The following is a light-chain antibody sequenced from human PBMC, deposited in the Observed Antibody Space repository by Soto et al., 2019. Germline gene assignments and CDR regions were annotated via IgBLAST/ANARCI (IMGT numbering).Light chain of an antibody. CDR2: GAS. V-gene: IGKV1-17*01. Sequence: DVQVTQSPSSLSASVGDRVTITCRASQDIRTNLNWYQQKPGQAPQRLIYGASTLQGGVPPRFGGSGSGTEFTLTITSLQPEDFATYFCLQHYDDTYTFGQGTKVDVK. CDR3: LQHYDDTYT. CDR1: QDIRTN. J-gene: IGKJ2*01.